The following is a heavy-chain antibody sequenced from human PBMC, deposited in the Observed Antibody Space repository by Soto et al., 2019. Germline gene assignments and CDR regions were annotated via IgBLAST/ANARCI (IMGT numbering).Heavy chain of an antibody. V-gene: IGHV3-21*01. CDR3: TRDASRDSSARGWFDP. J-gene: IGHJ5*02. D-gene: IGHD6-13*01. Sequence: GASLRLSCAASPFTFRRFTMNWVRQAPGQGLEWVSTISSNSAYIYYTDALRGRFTISRDNAKNSLHLQMNSLRAEDTAVYYCTRDASRDSSARGWFDPWGPGTLVTVSS. CDR1: PFTFRRFT. CDR2: ISSNSAYI.